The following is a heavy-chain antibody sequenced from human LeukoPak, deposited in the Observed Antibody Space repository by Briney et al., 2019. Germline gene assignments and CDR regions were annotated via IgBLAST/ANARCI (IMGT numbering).Heavy chain of an antibody. CDR1: GYRFTSYW. CDR3: ARQPNYYDTRGYPSHAFDV. CDR2: IYPGDSDT. D-gene: IGHD3-22*01. V-gene: IGHV5-51*01. Sequence: GESLKISRKCSGYRFTSYWIGWVRQMPGKGLERMGIIYPGDSDTRYSPSFQGQVTISADKSISTAYLQWSSLKASDTAMYYCARQPNYYDTRGYPSHAFDVWGQGTMVTVSS. J-gene: IGHJ3*01.